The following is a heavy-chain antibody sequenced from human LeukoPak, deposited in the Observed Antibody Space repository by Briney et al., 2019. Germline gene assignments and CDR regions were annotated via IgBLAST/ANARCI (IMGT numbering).Heavy chain of an antibody. Sequence: ASVKVSCKASGYTFTGYYMHWVRQAPGQGLEWMGWINPNSGVTNYAQKFQGRVTMTRDTSISTAYMELSRLRSDDTAVYYCAKDPVILFFWSGLDYWGQGTLVTVSS. CDR3: AKDPVILFFWSGLDY. V-gene: IGHV1-2*02. J-gene: IGHJ4*02. D-gene: IGHD3-3*01. CDR2: INPNSGVT. CDR1: GYTFTGYY.